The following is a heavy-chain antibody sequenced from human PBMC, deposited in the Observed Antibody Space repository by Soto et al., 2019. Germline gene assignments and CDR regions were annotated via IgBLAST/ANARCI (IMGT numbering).Heavy chain of an antibody. CDR1: GYTFTSYD. D-gene: IGHD4-17*01. Sequence: QVRLVQSGAEVKKPGASVKVSCKASGYTFTSYDLNWVRQATGQGLEWMGWMNPNSGNTGYAQKFQGRVTMTRNTSISTAYTELSSLRSEDTAVYYCARFYGDLHCADLWGGGTLVTVSS. J-gene: IGHJ2*01. CDR3: ARFYGDLHCADL. CDR2: MNPNSGNT. V-gene: IGHV1-8*01.